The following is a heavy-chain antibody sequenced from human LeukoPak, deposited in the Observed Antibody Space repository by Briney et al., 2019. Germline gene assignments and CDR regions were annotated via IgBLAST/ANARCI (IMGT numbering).Heavy chain of an antibody. V-gene: IGHV4-34*01. J-gene: IGHJ6*02. Sequence: SETLSLTCAVYGGSFSGYYWSWIRQPPGKGLEWIGEINHSGSTNYNPSLKSRVTISVDTSKNQFSLKLSSVTAADTAVYYCARALPTDYYYYGMDVWGQGTTVTVSS. D-gene: IGHD4-17*01. CDR3: ARALPTDYYYYGMDV. CDR2: INHSGST. CDR1: GGSFSGYY.